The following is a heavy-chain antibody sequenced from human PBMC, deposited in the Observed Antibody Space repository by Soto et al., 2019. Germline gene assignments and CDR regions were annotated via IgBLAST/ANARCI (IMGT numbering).Heavy chain of an antibody. J-gene: IGHJ4*02. V-gene: IGHV4-4*07. CDR2: IFVTGAT. CDR3: ARHPSSMAGTSDY. CDR1: GGYIIGSY. Sequence: PSETLSLTCTGSGGYIIGSYCTWIGQPSGKGLEWIVQIFVTGATNYNPSLKGRVAMSIDTSKKTFSLTLTSVTSADTAVYYCARHPSSMAGTSDYWAQGTLVNVSS. D-gene: IGHD1-1*01.